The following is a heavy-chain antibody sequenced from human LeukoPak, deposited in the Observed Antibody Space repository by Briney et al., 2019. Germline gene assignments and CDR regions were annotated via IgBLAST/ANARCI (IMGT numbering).Heavy chain of an antibody. CDR3: AGVSNYYDSSGYFPDAFDI. D-gene: IGHD3-22*01. Sequence: GASVKVSCKASGYTFTSYYMHWVRQAPGQGLEWMGIINPSGGSTSYAQKFQGRVTMTRDTSTSTVYMELSSLRSEDTAVYYCAGVSNYYDSSGYFPDAFDIWGQGTMVTVSS. CDR2: INPSGGST. J-gene: IGHJ3*02. CDR1: GYTFTSYY. V-gene: IGHV1-46*01.